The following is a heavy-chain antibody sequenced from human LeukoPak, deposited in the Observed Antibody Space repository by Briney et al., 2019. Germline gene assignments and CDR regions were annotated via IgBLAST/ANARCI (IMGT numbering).Heavy chain of an antibody. CDR2: ISGSGSGGST. V-gene: IGHV3-23*01. Sequence: QSGGSLRLSCAASGFTFSSYGMTWVRQAPGRGLEWVSAISGSGSGGSTYYADSVKGRFTISRDNSKNTVYLQMNSLRGEDTAVYYCARADLYDYVWGYYMDVWGKGTTVTVSS. J-gene: IGHJ6*03. CDR1: GFTFSSYG. CDR3: ARADLYDYVWGYYMDV. D-gene: IGHD3-16*01.